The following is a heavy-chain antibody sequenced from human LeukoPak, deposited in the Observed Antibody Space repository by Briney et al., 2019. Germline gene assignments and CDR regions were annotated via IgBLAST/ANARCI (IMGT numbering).Heavy chain of an antibody. Sequence: APVKPCCKASGYTVTSSGISWVRQAPRPRLECMGWIRAYNGNTDYAQKLPGRVTMTTDTSTSTTYMELRSLRSDDPTVYYSTRAKGRFGWLPDDWGQGTLVTVSS. CDR1: GYTVTSSG. CDR2: IRAYNGNT. CDR3: TRAKGRFGWLPDD. J-gene: IGHJ4*02. D-gene: IGHD3-9*01. V-gene: IGHV1-18*01.